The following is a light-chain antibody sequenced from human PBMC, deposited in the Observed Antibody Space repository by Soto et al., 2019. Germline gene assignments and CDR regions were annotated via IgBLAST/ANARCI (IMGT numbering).Light chain of an antibody. CDR1: MRDVGAYNL. Sequence: QSVLTQPASVSGSPGQSITISCAGTMRDVGAYNLVSWYQQHPGRAPHLIIYEVRTRPSGISFRFSGSKSGNTASLTISGLQAEDEADYYCSSYTSKSSLIFGGGTKLTVL. V-gene: IGLV2-14*01. J-gene: IGLJ2*01. CDR3: SSYTSKSSLI. CDR2: EVR.